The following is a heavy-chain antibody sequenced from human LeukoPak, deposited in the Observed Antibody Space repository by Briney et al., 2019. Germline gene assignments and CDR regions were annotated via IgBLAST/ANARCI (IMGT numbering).Heavy chain of an antibody. D-gene: IGHD3-9*01. CDR2: INTDGNMT. CDR1: AFTFSRYW. Sequence: GGSLRLSCAASAFTFSRYWMHWVRQAPGKGLVWVSHINTDGNMTTYADSVKGRFTISRDNAKNTLYLQMKGLRAEDTAVYYCARPDYFASGNHNDGLDQWGQGTLVTVSS. J-gene: IGHJ4*02. CDR3: ARPDYFASGNHNDGLDQ. V-gene: IGHV3-74*01.